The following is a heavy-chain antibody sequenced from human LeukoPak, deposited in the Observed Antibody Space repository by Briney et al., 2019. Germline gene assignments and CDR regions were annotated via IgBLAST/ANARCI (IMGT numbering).Heavy chain of an antibody. CDR2: ISSSGSTI. D-gene: IGHD2-15*01. V-gene: IGHV3-11*04. CDR1: GFTFSDYY. Sequence: GGSLRLSCAASGFTFSDYYMSWLRQAPGKGLEWVSYISSSGSTIFYADSVKGRFTISRDNAKNSLYLQMNRLRAEDTAVYYCARDLEVVAATGYFDYWGQGTLVTVSS. CDR3: ARDLEVVAATGYFDY. J-gene: IGHJ4*02.